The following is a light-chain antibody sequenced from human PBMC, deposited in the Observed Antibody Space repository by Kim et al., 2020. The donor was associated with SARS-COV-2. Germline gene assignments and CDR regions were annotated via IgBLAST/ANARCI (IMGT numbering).Light chain of an antibody. Sequence: ATLSVSPGERATLSCRASQSVSSNLAWYQQKPGQAPRLLIYGASTRATGIPARFSGSGSGTEFTLTISSLQSEDFAVYYCQQWGTFGPGTKVDIK. CDR2: GAS. J-gene: IGKJ3*01. CDR1: QSVSSN. CDR3: QQWGT. V-gene: IGKV3-15*01.